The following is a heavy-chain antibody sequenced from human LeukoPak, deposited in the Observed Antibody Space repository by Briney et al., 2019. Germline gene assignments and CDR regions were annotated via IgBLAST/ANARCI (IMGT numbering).Heavy chain of an antibody. D-gene: IGHD2-2*02. CDR3: ARAKACSSTSCYTDYFDY. V-gene: IGHV1-18*01. Sequence: ASVKVSCKASGYTFTSYGISWVRQAPGQGLEWMGWISAYNDNTNYAQKLQGRVTMTTDTSTSTAYMELRSLRSDDTAVYYCARAKACSSTSCYTDYFDYWGQGTLVTVSS. CDR2: ISAYNDNT. J-gene: IGHJ4*02. CDR1: GYTFTSYG.